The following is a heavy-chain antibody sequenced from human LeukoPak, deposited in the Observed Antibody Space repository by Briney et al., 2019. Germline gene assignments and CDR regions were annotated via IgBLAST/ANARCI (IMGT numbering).Heavy chain of an antibody. CDR3: AIHYYDSSGYYPYYFDY. CDR1: GGSFSGYY. J-gene: IGHJ4*02. D-gene: IGHD3-22*01. Sequence: SETLSLTCAVYGGSFSGYYWSWIRQPPGKGLEWIGEINHSGSTNYNPSLKSRVTISVDTSKNLFSLKLSFVTAADTAVYYCAIHYYDSSGYYPYYFDYWGQGTLVTVSS. V-gene: IGHV4-34*01. CDR2: INHSGST.